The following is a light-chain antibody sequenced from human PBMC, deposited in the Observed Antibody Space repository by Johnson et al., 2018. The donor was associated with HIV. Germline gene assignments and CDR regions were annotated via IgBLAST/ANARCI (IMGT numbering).Light chain of an antibody. CDR3: GRWDDSLSTYV. V-gene: IGLV1-51*01. CDR1: SSNIGKIY. J-gene: IGLJ1*01. CDR2: DNT. Sequence: QSVLTQPPSVSAAPGQRVTISCSGSSSNIGKIYVSWYQLLPGTAPKLLIYDNTKRPSGIPDRFSGSKSGTSATLGITGLQTGDEADYYCGRWDDSLSTYVFGTGTKVTVL.